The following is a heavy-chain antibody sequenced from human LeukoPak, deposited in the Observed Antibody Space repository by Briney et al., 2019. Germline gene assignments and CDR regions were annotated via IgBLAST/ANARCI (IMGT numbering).Heavy chain of an antibody. CDR2: IYPDDSDT. Sequence: GESLKISCKASGFSFTNYWIGWVRQMPGKGREWMGIIYPDDSDTTYSPSFQGQVTISADKSIYTAYLQWTSLKASDTAIYYCARRVYGDSDSYYFDYWGQGTLVTVSS. CDR3: ARRVYGDSDSYYFDY. D-gene: IGHD4-17*01. J-gene: IGHJ4*02. CDR1: GFSFTNYW. V-gene: IGHV5-51*01.